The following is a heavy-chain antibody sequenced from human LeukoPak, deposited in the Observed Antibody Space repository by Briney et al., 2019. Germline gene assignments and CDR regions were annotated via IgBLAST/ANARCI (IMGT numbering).Heavy chain of an antibody. CDR1: GYTFNNYY. J-gene: IGHJ4*02. Sequence: GASVKISCKASGYTFNNYYMYWVRQAPGQGLEWMRVINPSGGSTSYAQKFQGRVTMTRDTSTRTVYMEVNSLRSEDTAVYYCARQGTYSSAIGMGYWGQGTLVTVSS. CDR2: INPSGGST. CDR3: ARQGTYSSAIGMGY. D-gene: IGHD6-19*01. V-gene: IGHV1-46*02.